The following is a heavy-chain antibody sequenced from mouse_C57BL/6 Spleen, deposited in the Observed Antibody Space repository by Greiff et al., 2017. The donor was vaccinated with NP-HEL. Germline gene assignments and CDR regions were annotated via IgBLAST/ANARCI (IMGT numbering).Heavy chain of an antibody. V-gene: IGHV1-15*01. CDR2: IDPETGGT. Sequence: QVQLQQSGAELVRPGASVTLSCKASGYTFTDYEMHWVKQTPVHGLEWIGAIDPETGGTAYNQKFKGKAILTADKSSSTAYMELRSLTSEESAVYYCTRVPMVTTGAMDYWGQGTSVTVSS. J-gene: IGHJ4*01. CDR1: GYTFTDYE. CDR3: TRVPMVTTGAMDY. D-gene: IGHD2-2*01.